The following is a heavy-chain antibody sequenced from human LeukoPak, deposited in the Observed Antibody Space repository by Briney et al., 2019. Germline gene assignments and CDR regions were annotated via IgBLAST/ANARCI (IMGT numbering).Heavy chain of an antibody. CDR3: ARVWGSGSYEGYYFDY. D-gene: IGHD3-10*01. Sequence: PSQTLSLTCTVSGGSISSGGYYWSWIRQHPGKGLEWIEYIYYSGSTYYNPSLKSRVTISVDTSKNQFSLRLSSVTAADTAVYYCARVWGSGSYEGYYFDYWGQGTLVTVSS. CDR1: GGSISSGGYY. CDR2: IYYSGST. V-gene: IGHV4-31*03. J-gene: IGHJ4*02.